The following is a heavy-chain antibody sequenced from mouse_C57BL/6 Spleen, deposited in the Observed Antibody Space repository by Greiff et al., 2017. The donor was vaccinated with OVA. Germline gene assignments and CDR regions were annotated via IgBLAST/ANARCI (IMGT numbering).Heavy chain of an antibody. D-gene: IGHD3-2*02. V-gene: IGHV1-50*01. CDR2: IDPSDSYT. CDR1: GYTFTSYW. J-gene: IGHJ4*01. Sequence: QVQLQQPGAELVKPGASVKLSCKASGYTFTSYWMQWVKQRPGQGLEWIGEIDPSDSYTNYNQKFKGKATLTVDTSSSTAYMQLSSRTSEDSAVYYCARGRTAQATFRDYWGQGTSVTVSS. CDR3: ARGRTAQATFRDY.